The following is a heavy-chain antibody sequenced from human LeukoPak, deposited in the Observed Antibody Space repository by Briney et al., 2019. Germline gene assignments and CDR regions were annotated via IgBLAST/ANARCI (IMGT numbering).Heavy chain of an antibody. J-gene: IGHJ4*02. Sequence: GGSLRLSCAASGFTFDDYTMHWVRQAPGKGLEWVSLISWDGGSTYYADSVKGRFTLSRDNSENSLYLQVNSLRTEDTALYYCSKGSGEYFDYWGQGTLVTVSS. CDR1: GFTFDDYT. D-gene: IGHD1-14*01. V-gene: IGHV3-43*01. CDR2: ISWDGGST. CDR3: SKGSGEYFDY.